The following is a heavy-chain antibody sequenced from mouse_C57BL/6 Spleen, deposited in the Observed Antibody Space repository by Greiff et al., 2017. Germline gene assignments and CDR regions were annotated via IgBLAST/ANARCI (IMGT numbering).Heavy chain of an antibody. V-gene: IGHV5-12*01. D-gene: IGHD4-1*01. J-gene: IGHJ2*01. Sequence: EVNLVESGGGLVQPGGSLKLSCAASGFTFSDYYMYWVRQTPEKRLEWVAYISNGGGSTYYPDTVKGRFTISRDNAKNTLYLQMSRLKSEDTAMYYCARPNWDRGYYFDYWGQGTTLTVSS. CDR1: GFTFSDYY. CDR3: ARPNWDRGYYFDY. CDR2: ISNGGGST.